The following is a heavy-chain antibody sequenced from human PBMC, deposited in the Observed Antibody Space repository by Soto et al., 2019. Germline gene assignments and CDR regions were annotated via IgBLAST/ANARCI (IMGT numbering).Heavy chain of an antibody. CDR2: ISAYNGNT. V-gene: IGHV1-18*01. CDR3: ARDYGDYDYYYYGMDV. Sequence: EASVKVSCKASGYTFTSYGISWVRQAPGQGLEWMGWISAYNGNTNYAQKLQGRVTMTTDTSTSTAYMELRSLRSDDTAVYYCARDYGDYDYYYYGMDVWGQGTTVTVSS. J-gene: IGHJ6*02. D-gene: IGHD4-17*01. CDR1: GYTFTSYG.